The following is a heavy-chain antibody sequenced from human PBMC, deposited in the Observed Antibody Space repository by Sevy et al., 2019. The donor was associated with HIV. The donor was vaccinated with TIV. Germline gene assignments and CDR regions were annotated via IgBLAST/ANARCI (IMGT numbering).Heavy chain of an antibody. D-gene: IGHD3-22*01. CDR3: ARDRRTLNYYASSGYNYYFDY. V-gene: IGHV3-21*01. J-gene: IGHJ4*02. CDR2: ITSSSDYI. Sequence: GGSLRLSCAASGFTFSNYNMNWVRQAPGKGLEWVSSITSSSDYIYDADTGKGRFTISRDNAKNSLYLQMNSLGAEDTAVYYCARDRRTLNYYASSGYNYYFDYWGQGTLVTVSS. CDR1: GFTFSNYN.